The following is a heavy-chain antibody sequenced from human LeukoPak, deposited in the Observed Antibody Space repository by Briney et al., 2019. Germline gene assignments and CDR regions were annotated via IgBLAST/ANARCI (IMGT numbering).Heavy chain of an antibody. V-gene: IGHV4-59*01. D-gene: IGHD6-13*01. CDR3: AREGFNNAWYVFDY. CDR2: IFYSGNT. Sequence: SETLSLTCTVSGGSMNNYYWSWIRQPPGKALEWIGYIFYSGNTNYNPSLRSRVTMSVDTSENQFSLKLTSVTAADTAVYYCAREGFNNAWYVFDYWGQGSLVTVSS. CDR1: GGSMNNYY. J-gene: IGHJ4*02.